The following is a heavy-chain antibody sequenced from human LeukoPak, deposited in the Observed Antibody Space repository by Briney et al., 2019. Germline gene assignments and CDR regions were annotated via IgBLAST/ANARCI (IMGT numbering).Heavy chain of an antibody. CDR1: GASIRSGDYY. CDR2: IYDSGST. Sequence: PSETLSLTCTVSGASIRSGDYYWRWIRQPPGKVLEGIGYIYDSGSTYYNPSLKSRITISVDTSENRFSLKLSSVTDTHTAVYYCARDCSGGSCYGAFDIWGQGTMVTVSS. J-gene: IGHJ3*02. D-gene: IGHD2-15*01. CDR3: ARDCSGGSCYGAFDI. V-gene: IGHV4-30-4*01.